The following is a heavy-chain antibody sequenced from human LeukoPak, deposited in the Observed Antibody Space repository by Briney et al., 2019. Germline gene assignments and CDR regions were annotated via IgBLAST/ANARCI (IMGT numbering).Heavy chain of an antibody. V-gene: IGHV1-2*02. CDR3: ARDLSITMVRAPFY. D-gene: IGHD3-10*01. CDR2: INPNSGGT. J-gene: IGHJ4*02. CDR1: ANTLGYY. Sequence: GASVKVSCKASANTLGYYMHWVRQAPGPGLEWMGWINPNSGGTNYAQKFQGRVTMTRDTSISTAFMELSRLRSDDTAVYYCARDLSITMVRAPFYWGPGTPVTVSS.